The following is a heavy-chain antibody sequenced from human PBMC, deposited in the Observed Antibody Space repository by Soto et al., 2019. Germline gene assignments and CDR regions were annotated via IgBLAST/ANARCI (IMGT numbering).Heavy chain of an antibody. V-gene: IGHV4-59*01. Sequence: TVSGGSISSYYWSWIRQPPGKGLEWIGYIYYSGSTNYNPSLKSRVTISVDTSKNQFSLKLSSVTAADTAVYYCARGLYYDFWSGYYTANWFDPWGQGTLVTVSS. CDR1: GGSISSYY. CDR2: IYYSGST. D-gene: IGHD3-3*01. J-gene: IGHJ5*02. CDR3: ARGLYYDFWSGYYTANWFDP.